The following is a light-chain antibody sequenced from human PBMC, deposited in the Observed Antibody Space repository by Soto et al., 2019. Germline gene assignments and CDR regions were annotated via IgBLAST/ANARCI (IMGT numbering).Light chain of an antibody. CDR3: QQITDWPPQWT. J-gene: IGKJ1*01. CDR1: QSISSY. CDR2: DAS. Sequence: IVLQQSLGTLSLSPGERSTLSRRVRQSISSYLAWYQQKPGQAPRVLIYDASSRATGIPARFSGSGSGTDFTLTSRRLEPEEFAGYYCQQITDWPPQWTVGKGAEVAIK. V-gene: IGKV3-11*01.